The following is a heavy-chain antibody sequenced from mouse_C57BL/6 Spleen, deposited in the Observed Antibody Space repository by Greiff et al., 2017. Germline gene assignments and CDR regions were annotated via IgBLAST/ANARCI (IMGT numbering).Heavy chain of an antibody. V-gene: IGHV5-4*01. CDR1: GFTFSSYA. CDR3: ARDDGYYTWFAY. J-gene: IGHJ3*01. CDR2: ISDGGSYT. D-gene: IGHD2-3*01. Sequence: EVTLMESGGGLVKPGGSLTLSCAASGFTFSSYAMSWVRQTPEKRLEWVATISDGGSYTYYPDNVKGRFTISRDNAKNNLYLQMSHLKSEDTAMYYCARDDGYYTWFAYWGQGTLVTVSA.